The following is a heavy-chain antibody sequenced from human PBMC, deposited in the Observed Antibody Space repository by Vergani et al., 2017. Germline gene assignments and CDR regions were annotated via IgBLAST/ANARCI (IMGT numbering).Heavy chain of an antibody. CDR3: AKDPSSCWFSHY. Sequence: VQLLESGGGLVQPGGSLRLSCAASGFTFSSYAMSWVRQAPGKGLEWVSAISGSGGSTYYADSVKGRFTISRDNSKNTLYLQMNSLSAEDTAVYYCAKDPSSCWFSHYWGQGTLVTVSS. CDR2: ISGSGGST. CDR1: GFTFSSYA. V-gene: IGHV3-23*01. J-gene: IGHJ4*02. D-gene: IGHD6-19*01.